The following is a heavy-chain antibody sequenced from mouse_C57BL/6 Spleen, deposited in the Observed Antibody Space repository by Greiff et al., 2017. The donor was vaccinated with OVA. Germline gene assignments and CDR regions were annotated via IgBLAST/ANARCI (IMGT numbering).Heavy chain of an antibody. Sequence: VQLQQPGAELVRPGSSVKLSCKASGYTFTSYWMHWVKQRPIQGLEWIGNIDPSDSETHYNQKFKDKATLTVDKSSSTAYMQLSSLTSEDSAVYYCARSKLLRYFDYWGQGTTLTVSS. CDR1: GYTFTSYW. CDR2: IDPSDSET. D-gene: IGHD1-1*01. CDR3: ARSKLLRYFDY. J-gene: IGHJ2*01. V-gene: IGHV1-52*01.